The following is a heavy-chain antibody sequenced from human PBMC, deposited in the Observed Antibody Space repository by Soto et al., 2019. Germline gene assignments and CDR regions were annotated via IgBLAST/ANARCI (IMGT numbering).Heavy chain of an antibody. D-gene: IGHD3-16*02. CDR1: GGSISSYY. J-gene: IGHJ4*02. CDR3: ARGTEGVWGSYRSGYYFDY. CDR2: IYYSGST. Sequence: PSETLSLTCTVSGGSISSYYWGWIRQPPGKGLEWIGYIYYSGSTNYNPSLKSRVTISVDTSKNQFSLKLSSVTAADTAVYYCARGTEGVWGSYRSGYYFDYWGQGTLVTVSS. V-gene: IGHV4-59*01.